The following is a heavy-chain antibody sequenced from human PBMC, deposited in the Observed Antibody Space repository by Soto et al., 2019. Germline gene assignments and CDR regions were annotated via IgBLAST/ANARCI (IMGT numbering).Heavy chain of an antibody. J-gene: IGHJ5*02. CDR2: IYHSGST. V-gene: IGHV4-30-2*01. CDR3: ARVPGP. Sequence: QLQLQESGSGLVKPSQTLSLPCAVSGGSISSGGYFWRWIRQPPGKCLEWIGYIYHSGSTCYNPSLKSPVEISVARSKTHFALKLSSLTAADTAVYYCARVPGPWGQGTLVIVSS. CDR1: GGSISSGGYF.